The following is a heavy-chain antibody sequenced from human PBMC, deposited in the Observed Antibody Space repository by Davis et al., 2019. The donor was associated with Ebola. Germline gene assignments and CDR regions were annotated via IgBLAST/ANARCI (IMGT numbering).Heavy chain of an antibody. Sequence: PSETLSLTCAVYGGSFSGYYWSWIRQPPGKGLEWIGEINHSGSTNYNPSLKSRVTISVDTAKNQFSLKLSSVTAADTAVYYCATGYCSSTSCYFRGWFDPWGQGTLVTVSS. CDR2: INHSGST. D-gene: IGHD2-2*01. CDR3: ATGYCSSTSCYFRGWFDP. J-gene: IGHJ5*02. V-gene: IGHV4-34*01. CDR1: GGSFSGYY.